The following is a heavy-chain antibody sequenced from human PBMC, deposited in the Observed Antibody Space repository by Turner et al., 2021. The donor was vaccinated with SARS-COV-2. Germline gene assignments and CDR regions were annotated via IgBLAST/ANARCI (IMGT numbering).Heavy chain of an antibody. D-gene: IGHD3-22*01. V-gene: IGHV3-21*01. CDR1: GFTFSSHS. CDR2: ISSSSSYI. CDR3: ARWAYYDSSGYYPSHFDY. J-gene: IGHJ4*02. Sequence: EVQLVESGGGLVKLGGSLRLSCAASGFTFSSHSMNWVRQAPGKGLEWVSSISSSSSYIYYADSVKGRFTISRDNAKNSLYLQMNSLRAGDTAVYYCARWAYYDSSGYYPSHFDYWGQGTLVTVSS.